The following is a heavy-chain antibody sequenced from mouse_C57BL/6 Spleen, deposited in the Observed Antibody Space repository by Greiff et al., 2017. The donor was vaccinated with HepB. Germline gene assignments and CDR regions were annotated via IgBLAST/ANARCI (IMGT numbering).Heavy chain of an antibody. J-gene: IGHJ2*01. V-gene: IGHV1-69*01. Sequence: VQLQQPGAELVMPGASVKLSCKASGYTFTSYWMHWVKQRPGQGLEWIGEIDPSDSYTNYNQKFKGKSTLTVDKSSSTAYMQLSSLTSEDSAVYYCATGGQLRHPFDYWGQGTTLTVSS. D-gene: IGHD3-2*02. CDR2: IDPSDSYT. CDR1: GYTFTSYW. CDR3: ATGGQLRHPFDY.